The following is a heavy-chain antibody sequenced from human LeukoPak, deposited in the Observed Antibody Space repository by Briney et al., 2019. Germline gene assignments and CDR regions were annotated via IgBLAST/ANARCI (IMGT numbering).Heavy chain of an antibody. CDR2: INPNSGGT. D-gene: IGHD6-6*01. V-gene: IGHV1-2*02. CDR3: ARDREYSSSSGPDY. J-gene: IGHJ4*02. Sequence: ASVKVSSKASGYTFTGYYMHWVRQAPGQGLEWMGWINPNSGGTNYAQKFQGRVTMTRDTSISTAYMELSRLRSDDTAVYYCARDREYSSSSGPDYWGQGTLVTVSS. CDR1: GYTFTGYY.